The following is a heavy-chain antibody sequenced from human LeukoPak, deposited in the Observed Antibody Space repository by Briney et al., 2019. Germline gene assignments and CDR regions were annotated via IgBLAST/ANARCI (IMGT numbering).Heavy chain of an antibody. CDR3: ARVPTYYYDSSGYYFDY. CDR1: GGSISSYY. J-gene: IGHJ4*02. Sequence: SETLSLTCTVSGGSISSYYWSWIRQPPGKGLEWIGYIYYSGSTYYNPSLKSRVTISVDTSKNQFSLKLSSVTAADTAVYYCARVPTYYYDSSGYYFDYWGQGTLVTVSS. D-gene: IGHD3-22*01. V-gene: IGHV4-59*12. CDR2: IYYSGST.